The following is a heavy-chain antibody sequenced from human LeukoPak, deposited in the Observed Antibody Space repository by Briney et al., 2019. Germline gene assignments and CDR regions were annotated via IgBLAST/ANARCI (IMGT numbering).Heavy chain of an antibody. CDR2: INPNSGGT. CDR1: GYTFTGYY. CDR3: ARRDIVVVPAAIADDY. Sequence: ASVKVSCKASGYTFTGYYMHWVRPAPGQGLEWMGWINPNSGGTNYAQKFQGRVTMTRDTSISTAYMELSRLRSDDTAVYYCARRDIVVVPAAIADDYWGQGTLVTVSS. D-gene: IGHD2-2*02. J-gene: IGHJ4*02. V-gene: IGHV1-2*02.